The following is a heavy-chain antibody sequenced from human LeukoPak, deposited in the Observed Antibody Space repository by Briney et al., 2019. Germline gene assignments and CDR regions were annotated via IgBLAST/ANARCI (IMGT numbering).Heavy chain of an antibody. Sequence: AETLSLTCTVSGGSLNSYYRSWIRQPPGKGLEWIGFITPSGGNTFDSSFGGRVNISVDTSKNQFSLRLTSMTAADTAVYFCARGRISNWGFEGPLFVPWGQGVLVTVSS. CDR2: ITPSGGN. CDR3: ARGRISNWGFEGPLFVP. D-gene: IGHD7-27*01. J-gene: IGHJ5*02. CDR1: GGSLNSYY. V-gene: IGHV4-59*01.